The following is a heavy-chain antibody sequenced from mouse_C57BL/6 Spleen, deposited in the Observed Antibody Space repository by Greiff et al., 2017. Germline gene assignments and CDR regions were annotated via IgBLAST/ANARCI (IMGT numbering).Heavy chain of an antibody. CDR3: ARGYDRLWYFDV. Sequence: QVQLQQPGAELVKPGASVKLSCKASGYTFTSYWMHWVKQRPGQGLEWIGMIHPNSGSTNSNEKFKSKATLTVDKSSCTAYMQLSSLTSEDSAVYYCARGYDRLWYFDVWGTGTTVTVSS. CDR2: IHPNSGST. D-gene: IGHD2-3*01. CDR1: GYTFTSYW. V-gene: IGHV1-64*01. J-gene: IGHJ1*03.